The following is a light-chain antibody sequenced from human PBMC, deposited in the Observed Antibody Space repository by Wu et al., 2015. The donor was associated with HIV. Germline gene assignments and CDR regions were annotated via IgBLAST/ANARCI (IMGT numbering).Light chain of an antibody. CDR1: QSIGNY. Sequence: EIVLTQSPATLSLSPGDRATLSCRASQSIGNYLAWYQQKPGQAPRLLIYGASNRATDVPDRFSGRGFGTDFSLIISSLEPEDFAVYFCHQSGSSPLTFGQGTRVEIK. CDR3: HQSGSSPLT. CDR2: GAS. V-gene: IGKV3-20*01. J-gene: IGKJ1*01.